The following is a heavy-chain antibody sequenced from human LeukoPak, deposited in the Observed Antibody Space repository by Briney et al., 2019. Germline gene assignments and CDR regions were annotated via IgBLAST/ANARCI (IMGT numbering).Heavy chain of an antibody. CDR2: IYYSGST. V-gene: IGHV4-34*01. CDR3: ARATVTTYDAFDI. CDR1: DGSFSGYY. J-gene: IGHJ3*02. D-gene: IGHD4-17*01. Sequence: SETLSLTCAVYDGSFSGYYCSWIRQPPGKGVEWIGSIYYSGSTYYNPSLKSRVTISVDTSKNQFSLKLSSVTAADTAVYYCARATVTTYDAFDIWGQGTMVTVSS.